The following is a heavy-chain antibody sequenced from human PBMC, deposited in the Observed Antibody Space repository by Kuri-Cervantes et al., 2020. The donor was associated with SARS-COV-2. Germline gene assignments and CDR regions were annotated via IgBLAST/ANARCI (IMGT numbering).Heavy chain of an antibody. CDR1: GGSISSYY. Sequence: SETLSPTCIVSGGSISSYYWGWIRQPPGEGLEWIGYIHYRGSPNYNPSLKSRVTISVDTSKNQFSLKLGSVTAADTAVYYCARGRVGLLEWLENYYYYGMVVWGQGTTVTVSS. V-gene: IGHV4-59*01. J-gene: IGHJ6*02. CDR3: ARGRVGLLEWLENYYYYGMVV. CDR2: IHYRGSP. D-gene: IGHD3-3*01.